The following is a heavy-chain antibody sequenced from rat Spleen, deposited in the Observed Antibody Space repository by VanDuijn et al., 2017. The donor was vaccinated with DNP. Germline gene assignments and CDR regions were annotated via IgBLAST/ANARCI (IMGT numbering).Heavy chain of an antibody. CDR1: GFTFSDYN. Sequence: EVQLVESGGGLVQPGRSLKLSCAASGFTFSDYNMAWVRQAPTKGLEWVATISTSGGSTYYRDSVKGRFTISRNNANRTLYLQMDSLRSEDTATYYCIRRTVVTGAMDAWGQGTAVAVSS. CDR2: ISTSGGST. CDR3: IRRTVVTGAMDA. V-gene: IGHV5-27*01. J-gene: IGHJ4*01. D-gene: IGHD1-1*01.